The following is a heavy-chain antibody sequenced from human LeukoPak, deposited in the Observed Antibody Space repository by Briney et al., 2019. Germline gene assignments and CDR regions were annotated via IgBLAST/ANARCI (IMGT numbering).Heavy chain of an antibody. CDR3: ARSGSHNYYYYGMDV. Sequence: ASVKVFCKASGYTFTSYGISWVRQAPGQGLEWMGWISAYNGNTNYAQKFQSRVTMTTDTSTNTVNMELRSLRSDDTAVFYCARSGSHNYYYYGMDVWGQGTTVIVSS. J-gene: IGHJ6*02. CDR2: ISAYNGNT. CDR1: GYTFTSYG. D-gene: IGHD1-26*01. V-gene: IGHV1-18*01.